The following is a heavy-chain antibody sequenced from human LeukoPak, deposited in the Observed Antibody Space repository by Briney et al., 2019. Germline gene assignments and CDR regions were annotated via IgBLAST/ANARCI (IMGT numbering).Heavy chain of an antibody. CDR3: ARDRGSWAYNWFDP. Sequence: SETLSLTCAVYGGSFSGYYWSWIRQPPGKGLEWIGEINHSGSTNYNPSLKSRVTMSVDTSKNQFSLKLSSVTAADTAVYYCARDRGSWAYNWFDPWGQGTLVTVSS. V-gene: IGHV4-34*01. CDR1: GGSFSGYY. J-gene: IGHJ5*02. CDR2: INHSGST. D-gene: IGHD6-13*01.